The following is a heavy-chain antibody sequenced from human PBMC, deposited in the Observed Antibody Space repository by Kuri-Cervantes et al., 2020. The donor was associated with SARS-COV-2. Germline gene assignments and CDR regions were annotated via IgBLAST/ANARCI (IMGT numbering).Heavy chain of an antibody. Sequence: SCTVSGGSISSGDYYWSWIRQPPGKGLEWIGYIYYSGSTYCNPSLKSRVTISVDTSKNQFSLKLSSVTAADTAVYYCARGLMGYCTGGVCPTRIDPWGQGTLVTVSS. V-gene: IGHV4-30-4*01. CDR2: IYYSGST. J-gene: IGHJ5*02. D-gene: IGHD2-8*02. CDR3: ARGLMGYCTGGVCPTRIDP. CDR1: GGSISSGDYY.